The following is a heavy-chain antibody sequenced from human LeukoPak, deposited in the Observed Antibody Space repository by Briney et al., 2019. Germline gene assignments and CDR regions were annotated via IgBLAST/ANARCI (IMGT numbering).Heavy chain of an antibody. CDR2: IDPESGER. V-gene: IGHV1-24*01. Sequence: SVKVSCKFSGYTFTEMSIHWVRQTPGKGLEWLGGIDPESGERVYAQNFRGRVTMSEDTSTDTAYMEVSSLRSEDTAIYYCADFGVVTNWFDPWGQGTLVTVSS. CDR1: GYTFTEMS. J-gene: IGHJ5*02. CDR3: ADFGVVTNWFDP. D-gene: IGHD3-3*01.